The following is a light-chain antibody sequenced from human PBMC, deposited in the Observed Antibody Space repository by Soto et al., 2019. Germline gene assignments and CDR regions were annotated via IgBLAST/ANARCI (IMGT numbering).Light chain of an antibody. Sequence: QSVLAQPPSVSGAPGQTVTISCTGSRSNIGAGYDVHWYQQLPGTAPKLLIYSNFNRPSGVPARFSASKSGASASLAITGLQAEDDADYYCQSYDRSLGGNYVFGTGTKVTVL. J-gene: IGLJ1*01. V-gene: IGLV1-40*01. CDR3: QSYDRSLGGNYV. CDR2: SNF. CDR1: RSNIGAGYD.